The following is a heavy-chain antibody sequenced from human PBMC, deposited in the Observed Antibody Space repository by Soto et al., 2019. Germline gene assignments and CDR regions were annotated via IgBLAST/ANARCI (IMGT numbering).Heavy chain of an antibody. D-gene: IGHD3-10*01. J-gene: IGHJ4*02. CDR1: GFTFRSYG. CDR2: IWFDGTYK. CDR3: ARGEEGTGSYYPPDY. Sequence: QVQLVESGGGVVQPGGSLRLSCAASGFTFRSYGLHWVRQAPGKGLEWVAVIWFDGTYKYYSDSVKGRFTISRDDSKNTLFLQMNGLRAEDTAVYFCARGEEGTGSYYPPDYCGQGTLVTVSS. V-gene: IGHV3-33*01.